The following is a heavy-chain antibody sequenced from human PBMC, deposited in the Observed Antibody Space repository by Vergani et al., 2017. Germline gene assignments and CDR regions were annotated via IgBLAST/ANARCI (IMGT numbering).Heavy chain of an antibody. D-gene: IGHD5-12*01. Sequence: QVQLQESGPGLVKPPGTLSLTCAVSGGSISSSNWWSWVRQPPGKGLEWIGEIYHSGSTNYNPSLKSRVTISVDKSKNQFSLKLSSVTAADTAVYYCAKANPRNSGYDYLYYYHAMDVWGQGTTVTVSS. CDR1: GGSISSSNW. J-gene: IGHJ6*02. CDR3: AKANPRNSGYDYLYYYHAMDV. V-gene: IGHV4-4*03. CDR2: IYHSGST.